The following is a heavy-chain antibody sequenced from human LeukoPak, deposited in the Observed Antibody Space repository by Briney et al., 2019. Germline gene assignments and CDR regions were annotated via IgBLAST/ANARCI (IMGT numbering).Heavy chain of an antibody. Sequence: SETLSLTCTVSGGSISSGDYYWSWIRQPPGKSLEWIGYIYYSGSTYYNPSLKSRVTISVDTSKNQFSLKLSSVTAADTAVYYCARALKGQIVGAIIFDYWGQGTLVTVSS. J-gene: IGHJ4*02. D-gene: IGHD1-26*01. CDR1: GGSISSGDYY. V-gene: IGHV4-30-4*01. CDR2: IYYSGST. CDR3: ARALKGQIVGAIIFDY.